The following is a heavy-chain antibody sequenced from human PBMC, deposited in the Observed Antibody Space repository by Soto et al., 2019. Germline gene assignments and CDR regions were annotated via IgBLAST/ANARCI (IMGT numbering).Heavy chain of an antibody. D-gene: IGHD1-7*01. J-gene: IGHJ6*02. Sequence: QVQLVQSGAEVKKPGASVKVSCKASGYTFTSYDINWVRQATGQGLEWMGWMNPNSGNTGYAQKFQGRVTMTRNTSITTAYMEVSSLRSDDTAVYYCARGGYNWNYRGGGYGMDVWGQGTTVTVSS. CDR2: MNPNSGNT. CDR3: ARGGYNWNYRGGGYGMDV. V-gene: IGHV1-8*01. CDR1: GYTFTSYD.